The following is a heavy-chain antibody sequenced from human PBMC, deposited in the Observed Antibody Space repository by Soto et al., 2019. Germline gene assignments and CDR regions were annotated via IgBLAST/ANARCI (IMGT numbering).Heavy chain of an antibody. CDR3: AAEGYGSGIGALDI. D-gene: IGHD3-10*01. Sequence: QVQLVQSGAEVKKPGASVKVSCKASGDTHSSYYTHWVRQASGQGLEWMGIINPSGGSTSYAQNFEGRVSMTRDTSTSTVYMELSSLRSEDTAVYYCAAEGYGSGIGALDIWGQGTMVTVSS. CDR1: GDTHSSYY. V-gene: IGHV1-46*01. J-gene: IGHJ3*02. CDR2: INPSGGST.